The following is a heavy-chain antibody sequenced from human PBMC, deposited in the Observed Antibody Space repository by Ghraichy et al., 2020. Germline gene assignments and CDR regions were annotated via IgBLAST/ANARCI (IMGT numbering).Heavy chain of an antibody. CDR1: GYTFTGYY. V-gene: IGHV1-2*06. Sequence: ASVKVSCKASGYTFTGYYMHWVRQAPGQGLEWMGRINPNSGGTNYAQKFQGRVTMTRDTSISTAYMELSRLRSDDTAVYYCARDRGGYYRNFDYWGQGTLVTVSS. CDR3: ARDRGGYYRNFDY. D-gene: IGHD1-26*01. CDR2: INPNSGGT. J-gene: IGHJ4*02.